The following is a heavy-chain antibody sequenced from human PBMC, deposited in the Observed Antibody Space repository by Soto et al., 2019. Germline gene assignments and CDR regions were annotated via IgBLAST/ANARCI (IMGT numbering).Heavy chain of an antibody. V-gene: IGHV1-18*04. D-gene: IGHD2-8*02. Sequence: QIHLVQSGLEVKKPGASVKVSCKASGYSFVSHGISWVRQAPGQGLEWMAWIGPYKGGTIYAQKFQGRLTVTADTSTRSAHMGLRDLGPDDTAVDSCARDGQRWWDYATGGYDYWGQGTLVTVSS. CDR3: ARDGQRWWDYATGGYDY. J-gene: IGHJ4*02. CDR2: IGPYKGGT. CDR1: GYSFVSHG.